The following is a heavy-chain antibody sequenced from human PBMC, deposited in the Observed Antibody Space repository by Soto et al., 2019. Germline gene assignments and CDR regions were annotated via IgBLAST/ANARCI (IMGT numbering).Heavy chain of an antibody. V-gene: IGHV3-30-3*01. D-gene: IGHD3-22*01. CDR2: ISYDGSNK. J-gene: IGHJ4*02. Sequence: GGSLRLSCAASGFTFSSYAMHWVRQAPGKGLEWVAVISYDGSNKYYADSVKGRFTISRGNSKNTLYLQMNSLRAEDTAVYYCARMYDSSGYYYPFDYWGQGTRVTVSS. CDR1: GFTFSSYA. CDR3: ARMYDSSGYYYPFDY.